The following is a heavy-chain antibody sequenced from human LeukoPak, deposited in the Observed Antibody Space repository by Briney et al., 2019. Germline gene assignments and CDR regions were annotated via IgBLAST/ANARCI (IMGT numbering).Heavy chain of an antibody. CDR1: GFTFNDFA. J-gene: IGHJ3*01. CDR3: ARNLGPFDV. V-gene: IGHV3-23*01. CDR2: IADAGT. D-gene: IGHD3-16*01. Sequence: GGSLRLSRAASGFTFNDFAMTWVRQAPGKGLEWVSTIADAGTYYADSVKGRFIISRDNSKNMLYLQLNSPRADDTAMYYCARNLGPFDVRGHGTMVTVSS.